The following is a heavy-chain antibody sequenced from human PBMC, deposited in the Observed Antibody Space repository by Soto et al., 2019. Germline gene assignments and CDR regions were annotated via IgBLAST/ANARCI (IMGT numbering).Heavy chain of an antibody. CDR1: GGSISSGDYY. Sequence: PSETLSLTCTVSGGSISSGDYYWSWIRQPPGKGLEWIGFMSYSGSTSYNASLKSRVTISVDTSKNQFSLKLNSVTAADTAVYYCASYSSGWYDVSYWGQGTLVTVSS. CDR2: MSYSGST. CDR3: ASYSSGWYDVSY. D-gene: IGHD6-19*01. V-gene: IGHV4-30-4*02. J-gene: IGHJ4*02.